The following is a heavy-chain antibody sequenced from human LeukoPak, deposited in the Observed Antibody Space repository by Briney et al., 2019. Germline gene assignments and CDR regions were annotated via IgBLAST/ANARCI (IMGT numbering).Heavy chain of an antibody. CDR3: ATVKTLLLRFVEWGDYFDY. J-gene: IGHJ4*02. CDR2: IRYDGSNK. D-gene: IGHD3-3*01. CDR1: GFTFSSYG. V-gene: IGHV3-30*02. Sequence: GGSLRLSCAASGFTFSSYGMHWVRQAPGKGLEWVALIRYDGSNKYYADSVKGRFTISRDNSKNTLYLQMNSLRAEDTAVYYCATVKTLLLRFVEWGDYFDYWGQGTLVTVSS.